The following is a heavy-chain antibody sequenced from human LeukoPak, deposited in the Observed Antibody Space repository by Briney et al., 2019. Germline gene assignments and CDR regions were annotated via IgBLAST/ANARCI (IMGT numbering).Heavy chain of an antibody. CDR1: GGTFSSYA. D-gene: IGHD3-22*01. Sequence: SVKVSCKASGGTFSSYAISWVRQAPGQGLEWMGGIIPIFGTANYAQKFQGRVTITADESTSTASMELSSLTSEDTAVYSCARGVLLGGYYLSWGQGTLVTVSS. CDR3: ARGVLLGGYYLS. CDR2: IIPIFGTA. V-gene: IGHV1-69*13. J-gene: IGHJ5*02.